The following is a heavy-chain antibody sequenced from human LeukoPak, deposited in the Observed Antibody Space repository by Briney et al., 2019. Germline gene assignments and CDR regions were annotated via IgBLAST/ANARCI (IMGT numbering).Heavy chain of an antibody. D-gene: IGHD3-10*01. Sequence: PGRSLRLSCAASGFTFSSYAMHCVRQAPGKGLEWVAVISYDGSNKYYADSVKGRSTISRDNSKNTVYLQMNSLRDEDTAVYYCALNAYGSGMTTWGQGTLVTVSS. CDR3: ALNAYGSGMTT. V-gene: IGHV3-30*04. CDR2: ISYDGSNK. J-gene: IGHJ4*02. CDR1: GFTFSSYA.